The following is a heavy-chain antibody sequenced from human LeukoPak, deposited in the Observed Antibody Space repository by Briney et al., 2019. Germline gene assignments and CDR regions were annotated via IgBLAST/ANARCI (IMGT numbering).Heavy chain of an antibody. CDR3: ARGLRDSRGYYGGIYYSYYMDV. CDR2: IYSSGST. Sequence: SETLSLTCAVSGGSISTYYWTWIRQTPGKGLEWIGFIYSSGSTNYNPSLKSRVSFSVDTSNNHFSLKMTSETAADTAVYFCARGLRDSRGYYGGIYYSYYMDVWGKGTTVTVSS. J-gene: IGHJ6*03. CDR1: GGSISTYY. D-gene: IGHD3-22*01. V-gene: IGHV4-59*01.